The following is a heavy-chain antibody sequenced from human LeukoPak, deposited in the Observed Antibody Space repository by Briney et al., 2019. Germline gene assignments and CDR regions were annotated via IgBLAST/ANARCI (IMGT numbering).Heavy chain of an antibody. CDR2: IYYSGST. D-gene: IGHD6-13*01. V-gene: IGHV4-39*01. CDR1: GGSISSSTYY. J-gene: IGHJ4*02. CDR3: ASWRYSSSSAY. Sequence: PSETLSLTCTVPGGSISSSTYYWGWIRQPPGKGLEWMGSIYYSGSTYYNPSLKSRVTISVDKSNNQFSLRLSSVTAADTAVYFCASWRYSSSSAYWGQGTLVTVSS.